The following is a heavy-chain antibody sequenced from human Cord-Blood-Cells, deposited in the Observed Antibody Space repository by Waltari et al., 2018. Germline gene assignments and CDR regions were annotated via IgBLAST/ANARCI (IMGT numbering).Heavy chain of an antibody. Sequence: EVQLLESGGGLVQPGGSLSLSCAASGFTFSSFSMSWVRQAPGKGLEGVSAISGSGGSTYYADSVKGRFTISRDNSKNTLYLQMNSLRAEDTAVYYCAKKLYFDLWGRGTLVTVSS. J-gene: IGHJ2*01. V-gene: IGHV3-23*01. CDR1: GFTFSSFS. CDR2: ISGSGGST. CDR3: AKKLYFDL.